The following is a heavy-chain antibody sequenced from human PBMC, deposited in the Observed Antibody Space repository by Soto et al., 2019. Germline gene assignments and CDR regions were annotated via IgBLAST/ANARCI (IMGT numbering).Heavy chain of an antibody. CDR1: GFTFSDSP. D-gene: IGHD2-15*01. CDR3: SSHSPEDMRRT. CDR2: IRSKADSYAT. Sequence: EVQLVESGGGLVQPGGSLKLSCTASGFTFSDSPMHWVRQASGKGLEWVGRIRSKADSYATAYGASVIGRFTISRDDSKNTAYLQMNSLKTEDAAVYYCSSHSPEDMRRTWGQGTLVTVSS. J-gene: IGHJ5*02. V-gene: IGHV3-73*02.